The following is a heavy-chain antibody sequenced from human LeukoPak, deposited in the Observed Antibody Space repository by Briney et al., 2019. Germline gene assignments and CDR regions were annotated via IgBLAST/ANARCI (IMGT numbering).Heavy chain of an antibody. Sequence: SETLSHTCTFSGGSISTYYWSWIRQPPGKGLEWIGYIYYTGSTNYNPSLKSRVTISLNTSKKQFSLSLGSLTAADTAVYYCARGVAVGNYFAPWGQGTLVTVSS. D-gene: IGHD4-11*01. CDR1: GGSISTYY. CDR2: IYYTGST. J-gene: IGHJ5*02. CDR3: ARGVAVGNYFAP. V-gene: IGHV4-59*08.